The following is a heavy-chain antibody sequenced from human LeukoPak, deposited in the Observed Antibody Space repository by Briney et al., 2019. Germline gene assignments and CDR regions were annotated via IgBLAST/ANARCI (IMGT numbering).Heavy chain of an antibody. Sequence: GGSLRLSCAASGFTFSSYSMNWVRQAPGKGLERVSGINWNGGSTGYADSVKGRFTISRDNAKNSLYLQMNSLRAEDTALYYCARGGQVPDAFDIWGQGTMVTVSS. V-gene: IGHV3-20*04. CDR3: ARGGQVPDAFDI. CDR1: GFTFSSYS. J-gene: IGHJ3*02. D-gene: IGHD3-10*01. CDR2: INWNGGST.